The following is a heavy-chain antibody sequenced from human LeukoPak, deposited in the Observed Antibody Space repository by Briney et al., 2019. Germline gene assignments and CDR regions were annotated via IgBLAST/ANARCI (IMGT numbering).Heavy chain of an antibody. CDR1: GFTFSSYG. CDR2: ISYDGSNK. Sequence: GRSLRLSCAASGFTFSSYGMHWVRQAPGKGLEWVAVISYDGSNKYYADSVKGRFTISRDNYKNTLYLQMNSLRAEDTAVYYCAKVLRDYDILTDPLDYWGQGTLVTVSS. V-gene: IGHV3-30*18. CDR3: AKVLRDYDILTDPLDY. J-gene: IGHJ4*02. D-gene: IGHD3-9*01.